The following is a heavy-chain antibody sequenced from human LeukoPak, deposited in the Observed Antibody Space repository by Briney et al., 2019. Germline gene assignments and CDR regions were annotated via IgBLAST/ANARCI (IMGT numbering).Heavy chain of an antibody. CDR1: GYSFTNYW. CDR3: ARPETTGYFYDFDY. V-gene: IGHV5-51*01. D-gene: IGHD5-18*01. J-gene: IGHJ4*02. CDR2: ISPGDSDT. Sequence: GESLKISCKASGYSFTNYWIGWVRQMPGKGLEWMGIISPGDSDTIYSPSFQGQVIISADKSISTACLQWSSLKASDTAMYFCARPETTGYFYDFDYWGQGTLVTVSS.